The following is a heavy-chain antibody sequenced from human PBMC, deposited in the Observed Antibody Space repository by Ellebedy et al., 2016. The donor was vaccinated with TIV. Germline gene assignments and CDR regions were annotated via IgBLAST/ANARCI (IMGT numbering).Heavy chain of an antibody. Sequence: SETLSLTCAVYGGSFSGYYWSWIRQPPGKGLEWIGEINPSGSTNYSPSLESRVTITADTSKNQFSLKLSSVTAADTAIYFCARGRYGGAAYWGQGTLVTVSS. J-gene: IGHJ4*02. CDR2: INPSGST. CDR1: GGSFSGYY. D-gene: IGHD4-23*01. V-gene: IGHV4-34*01. CDR3: ARGRYGGAAY.